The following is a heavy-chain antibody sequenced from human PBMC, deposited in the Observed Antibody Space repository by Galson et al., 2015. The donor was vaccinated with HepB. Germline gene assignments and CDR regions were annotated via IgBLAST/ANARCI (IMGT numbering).Heavy chain of an antibody. Sequence: SLRLSCAVSGFSFSSYAMSWVRQAPGQGLEWVSGISGSGGSTHYAESVKGRFTISRDNSKNTLYLQMNSLRAEDTAVYYCRAHQYYYGVDVWGQGATVTVSS. V-gene: IGHV3-23*01. CDR2: ISGSGGST. J-gene: IGHJ6*02. D-gene: IGHD1-26*01. CDR3: RAHQYYYGVDV. CDR1: GFSFSSYA.